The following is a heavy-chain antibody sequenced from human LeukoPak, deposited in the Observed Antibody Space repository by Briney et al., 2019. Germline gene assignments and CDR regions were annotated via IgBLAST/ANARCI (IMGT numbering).Heavy chain of an antibody. J-gene: IGHJ4*02. CDR3: ARDVGGGWYRGFDY. V-gene: IGHV3-21*03. D-gene: IGHD6-19*01. Sequence: GGSLRLSCEGSGFNFGTYSMNWVRQAPGKGLEWVSAISGNSKYIFYEDSVKGRFTVSRDNAKNSLYLQMNTLRVEDTATYYCARDVGGGWYRGFDYWGQGVLVSVSS. CDR1: GFNFGTYS. CDR2: ISGNSKYI.